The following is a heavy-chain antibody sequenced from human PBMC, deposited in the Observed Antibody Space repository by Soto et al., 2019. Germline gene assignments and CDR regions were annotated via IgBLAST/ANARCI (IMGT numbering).Heavy chain of an antibody. CDR3: ARARRGYSYGSIIDY. D-gene: IGHD5-18*01. CDR1: GGSISSYY. J-gene: IGHJ4*02. Sequence: SETLSLTCTVSGGSISSYYWSWIRQPPGKGLEWIGYIYYSGSTYYNPSLKSRVTISVDTSKNQFSLKLSSVTAADTAVYYCARARRGYSYGSIIDYWAREPWSPSPQ. V-gene: IGHV4-59*12. CDR2: IYYSGST.